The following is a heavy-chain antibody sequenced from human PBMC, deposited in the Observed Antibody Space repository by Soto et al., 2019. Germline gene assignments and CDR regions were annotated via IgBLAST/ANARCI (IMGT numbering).Heavy chain of an antibody. D-gene: IGHD2-21*02. V-gene: IGHV3-30*18. Sequence: GGSLRLSCAASGFTFSSYGMHWVRQAPGKGLEWVAVISYDGSNKYYADSVKGRFTISRDNSKNTLYLQMNSLRAEDTAVYYCAKEIGGNSSYWGQGTLVTVSS. J-gene: IGHJ4*02. CDR1: GFTFSSYG. CDR3: AKEIGGNSSY. CDR2: ISYDGSNK.